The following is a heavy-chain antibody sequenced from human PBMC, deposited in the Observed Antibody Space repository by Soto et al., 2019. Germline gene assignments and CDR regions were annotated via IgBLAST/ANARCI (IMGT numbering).Heavy chain of an antibody. V-gene: IGHV3-48*01. CDR1: GFTFSSYS. J-gene: IGHJ4*02. Sequence: PGGSLRLSCAASGFTFSSYSMNWVRQAPGKGLEWVSYISSSSSTIYYADSVKGRFTISRDNSKSTLYLQMNSLRAEDTAVYYCARDLDTAWAPWLDHWAQGTLVTVSS. CDR3: ARDLDTAWAPWLDH. D-gene: IGHD5-18*01. CDR2: ISSSSSTI.